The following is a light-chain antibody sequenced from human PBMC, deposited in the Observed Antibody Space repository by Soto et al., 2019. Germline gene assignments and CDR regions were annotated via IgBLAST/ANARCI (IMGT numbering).Light chain of an antibody. CDR1: QSITNNY. Sequence: EIVLTQSPGTLSLSPGERATLSWRASQSITNNYLAWYQQKPGRAHRLLIYGASSRATGIPDRFSGSGSGTDFTLTISRLEPEDFAMYYCQQYGYLVTFGGGTKVDIK. V-gene: IGKV3-20*01. J-gene: IGKJ4*01. CDR3: QQYGYLVT. CDR2: GAS.